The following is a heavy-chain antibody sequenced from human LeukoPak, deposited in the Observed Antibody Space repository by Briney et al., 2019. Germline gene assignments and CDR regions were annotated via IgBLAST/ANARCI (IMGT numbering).Heavy chain of an antibody. CDR2: VYYNGNT. CDR3: ARLLSPGWFDP. CDR1: GGSISSSGSY. V-gene: IGHV4-39*01. J-gene: IGHJ5*02. Sequence: PSETLPLTCTVSGGSISSSGSYWAWIRQPPGKGLEWIANVYYNGNTYYNSSLKSRVTISVDTSKKQFFLNLRSVTAADTAVYYCARLLSPGWFDPWGQGTLVTVSS. D-gene: IGHD3-10*01.